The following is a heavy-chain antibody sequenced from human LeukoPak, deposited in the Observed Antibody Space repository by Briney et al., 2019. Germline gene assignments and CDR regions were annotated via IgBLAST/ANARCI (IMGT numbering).Heavy chain of an antibody. CDR2: INSDGSST. CDR3: ARDRSSSSWYGYYYYMDV. CDR1: GFTFSSYW. Sequence: GSLRLSCAASGFTFSSYWMHWVRQAPGKGLVWVSRINSDGSSTSYADSAKGRFTISRDNAKNTLYLQMNSLRAEDTAVYYCARDRSSSSWYGYYYYMDVWGKGTTVTISS. J-gene: IGHJ6*03. V-gene: IGHV3-74*01. D-gene: IGHD6-13*01.